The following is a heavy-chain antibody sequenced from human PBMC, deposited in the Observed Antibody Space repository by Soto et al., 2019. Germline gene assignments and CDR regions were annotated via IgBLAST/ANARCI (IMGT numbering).Heavy chain of an antibody. Sequence: QVQLQESGPGLVKPSQTLSLTCTVSGGSISSGGYYWSWIRQHPGKGLEWIGYIYYSGSTYYNPSLKSRVTISVDTSKNQFSLKLSSGTAPDTGVDYCARGGGVATNDYWGQGTLVTVSS. CDR1: GGSISSGGYY. V-gene: IGHV4-31*03. J-gene: IGHJ4*02. D-gene: IGHD5-12*01. CDR3: ARGGGVATNDY. CDR2: IYYSGST.